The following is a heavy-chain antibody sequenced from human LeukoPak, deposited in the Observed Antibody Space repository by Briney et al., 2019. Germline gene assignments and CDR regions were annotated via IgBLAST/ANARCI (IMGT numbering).Heavy chain of an antibody. CDR2: ISGSGGST. Sequence: GGSLRLSCAASGFNFGSYSMTWVRQAPGKGLEWVSAISGSGGSTYYADSVKGRFTISRDNSKNTLYLQMNSLRAEDTAVYYCAKDNRVARGGYGKISYFDYWGQGTLVTVSS. V-gene: IGHV3-23*01. CDR1: GFNFGSYS. J-gene: IGHJ4*02. CDR3: AKDNRVARGGYGKISYFDY. D-gene: IGHD5-12*01.